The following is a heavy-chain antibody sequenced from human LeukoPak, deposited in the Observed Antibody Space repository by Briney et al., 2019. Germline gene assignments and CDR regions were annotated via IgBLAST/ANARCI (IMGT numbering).Heavy chain of an antibody. CDR3: AKGYDSSPC. CDR2: ISYDGSNK. Sequence: GGSLRLSCAASGFTFSSYGMHWVLQAPGKGLEWVAVISYDGSNKYYADSVKGRFTISRDNSKNTLYLQMNSLRAEDTAVYYCAKGYDSSPCWGQGTLVTVSS. D-gene: IGHD3-22*01. CDR1: GFTFSSYG. J-gene: IGHJ4*02. V-gene: IGHV3-30*18.